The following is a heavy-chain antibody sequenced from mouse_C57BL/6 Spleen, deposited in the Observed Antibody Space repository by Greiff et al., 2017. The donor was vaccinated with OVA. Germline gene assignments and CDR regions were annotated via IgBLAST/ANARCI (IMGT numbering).Heavy chain of an antibody. Sequence: QVQLQPPGAELVKPGASVKLSCKASGYTFTSYWMQWVKQRPGQGLEWIGEIDPSDSYTNYTQKFKGKATLTVDTSSSTAYMQLSSLTSEDSAVYYCARWGDPYCDYWGQGTTLTVSS. CDR2: IDPSDSYT. D-gene: IGHD3-3*01. J-gene: IGHJ2*01. CDR1: GYTFTSYW. V-gene: IGHV1-50*01. CDR3: ARWGDPYCDY.